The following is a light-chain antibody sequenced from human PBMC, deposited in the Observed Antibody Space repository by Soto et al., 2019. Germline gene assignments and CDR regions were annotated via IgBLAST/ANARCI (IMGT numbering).Light chain of an antibody. CDR3: QQYVSWT. CDR1: QSISSNY. Sequence: EIVLTQSPGTLSVSPGERATLSCRASQSISSNYLAWYQQKPGQAPSLLIYGASSRATGIPDRFSGSGSGTDFTLTTSRLEPEDSAIYCCQQYVSWTFGQGTKVEIK. CDR2: GAS. J-gene: IGKJ1*01. V-gene: IGKV3-20*01.